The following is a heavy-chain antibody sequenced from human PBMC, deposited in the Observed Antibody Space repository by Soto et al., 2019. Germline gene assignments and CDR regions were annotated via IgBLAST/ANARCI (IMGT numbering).Heavy chain of an antibody. CDR1: GGSFSGYY. CDR2: INHSGST. D-gene: IGHD2-8*01. CDR3: ARVGTNGEYLQVYGAFNI. J-gene: IGHJ3*02. Sequence: SETLSLTCAVYGGSFSGYYWSWIRQSPGKGLEWIGEINHSGSTNYNPSLKSRVTISVDTSKNQFSLKLSSVTAADTAVYYCARVGTNGEYLQVYGAFNIWVQGTMVTVSS. V-gene: IGHV4-34*01.